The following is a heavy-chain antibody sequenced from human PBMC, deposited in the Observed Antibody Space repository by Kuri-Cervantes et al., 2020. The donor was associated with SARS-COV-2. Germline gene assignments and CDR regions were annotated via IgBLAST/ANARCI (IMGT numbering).Heavy chain of an antibody. CDR3: ARDTLYGSGSYSY. J-gene: IGHJ4*02. V-gene: IGHV1-3*01. D-gene: IGHD3-10*01. CDR2: INAGNGNT. Sequence: ASVKVSCKASGYTFTSYAMHWVRQAPGQRLEWMGWINAGNGNTKYSQKFQGRVTITRDTSASTAYMELSSLRSDDTAVYYCARDTLYGSGSYSYWGQGTLVTVSS. CDR1: GYTFTSYA.